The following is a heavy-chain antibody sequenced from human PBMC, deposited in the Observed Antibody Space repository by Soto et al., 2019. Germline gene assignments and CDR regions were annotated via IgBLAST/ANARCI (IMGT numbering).Heavy chain of an antibody. V-gene: IGHV1-18*04. CDR2: ISTFNGNA. J-gene: IGHJ4*02. Sequence: ASVKVSCKASGYTFSSNGVSWVRQAPGQGLEWMGWISTFNGNAHYAQKFQGRVTMTTDTSTNTAYMELTSLSSDDTAVYYCARLHGYSSGWYDYWGQGTLVTISS. D-gene: IGHD6-19*01. CDR1: GYTFSSNG. CDR3: ARLHGYSSGWYDY.